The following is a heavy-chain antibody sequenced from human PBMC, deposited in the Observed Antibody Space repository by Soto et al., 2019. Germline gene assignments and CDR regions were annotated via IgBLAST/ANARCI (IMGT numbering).Heavy chain of an antibody. V-gene: IGHV3-74*01. Sequence: EVQLVESGGGLVQPGGSLRLSCAASGFTFSSYWMYWVRQAPGKGLVWVSRIKTDGSTTSYADSVKGRVTFSRDNARYMLYLQMTSLRAEDTAVYYCAKDMSSGPEYWGQGTLVTVSS. CDR3: AKDMSSGPEY. D-gene: IGHD1-26*01. CDR1: GFTFSSYW. J-gene: IGHJ4*02. CDR2: IKTDGSTT.